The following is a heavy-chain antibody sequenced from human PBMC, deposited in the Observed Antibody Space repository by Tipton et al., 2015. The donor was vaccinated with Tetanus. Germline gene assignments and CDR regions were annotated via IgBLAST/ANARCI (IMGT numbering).Heavy chain of an antibody. Sequence: TLSLTCAVYGGSFSGHYWSWIRQPPGKGLEWIGYISYSGSTNSNPSLKSRVTISVDASKNQFSLELTSVTAADTAVYYCARHAGAGATIWGTDYWGQGTLVTVSS. CDR1: GGSFSGHY. D-gene: IGHD3-9*01. J-gene: IGHJ4*02. V-gene: IGHV4-59*08. CDR3: ARHAGAGATIWGTDY. CDR2: ISYSGST.